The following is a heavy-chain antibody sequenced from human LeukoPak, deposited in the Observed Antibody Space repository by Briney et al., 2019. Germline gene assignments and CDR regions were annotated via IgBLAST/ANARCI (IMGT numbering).Heavy chain of an antibody. J-gene: IGHJ3*02. CDR1: GFTVRDYW. Sequence: GGPLTLSCAASGFTVRDYWMLWLRHATGRALVWVSRINSDARKTSYADFVKGRFTISRDNAKNTLYLQMNSLRVEDTALYYCARETREAGSGDHQTDAFDIWGQGTMVSVSS. CDR2: INSDARKT. D-gene: IGHD2-15*01. V-gene: IGHV3-74*01. CDR3: ARETREAGSGDHQTDAFDI.